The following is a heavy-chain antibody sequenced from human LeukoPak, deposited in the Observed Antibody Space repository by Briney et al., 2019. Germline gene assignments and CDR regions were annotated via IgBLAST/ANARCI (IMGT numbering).Heavy chain of an antibody. CDR1: GYSFTNYG. Sequence: ASVKVSCKASGYSFTNYGTIWVRQTPGQGLQWMGWISAHNGNTNYAQKLQGRVTLTTDTSTSTVYMELRSLTSDDTAVYYCARAETTLLLNYWGQGTLVTVSS. J-gene: IGHJ4*02. CDR2: ISAHNGNT. V-gene: IGHV1-18*01. CDR3: ARAETTLLLNY. D-gene: IGHD4-11*01.